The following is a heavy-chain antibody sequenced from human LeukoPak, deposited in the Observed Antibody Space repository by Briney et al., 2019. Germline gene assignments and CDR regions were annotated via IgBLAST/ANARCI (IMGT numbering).Heavy chain of an antibody. CDR3: ARDRGGSYSAIDY. D-gene: IGHD1-26*01. CDR1: GFTFSSYS. CDR2: ISSSSTI. Sequence: GSLRLSCAASGFTFSSYSMNWVRQAPGKGLEGVSFISSSSTIYYADSVKGRFTISRDNAENSLYLQMNSLRAEDTAVYYCARDRGGSYSAIDYWGQGTLVTVSS. V-gene: IGHV3-48*04. J-gene: IGHJ4*02.